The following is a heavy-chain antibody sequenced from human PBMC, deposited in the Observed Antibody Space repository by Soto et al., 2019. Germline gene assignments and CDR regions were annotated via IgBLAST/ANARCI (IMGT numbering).Heavy chain of an antibody. CDR3: VVAAAGTPFDY. J-gene: IGHJ4*02. Sequence: QVQLVQSGAEVKKPGSSVKVSCKASGGTFSSYTISWVRQAPGQGLEWMGRIIPILGIANYAQKFQGRVTITADKSTSTAYMELSSLNSDVTAVYYCVVAAAGTPFDYWGQGTLVTVSS. V-gene: IGHV1-69*02. D-gene: IGHD6-13*01. CDR2: IIPILGIA. CDR1: GGTFSSYT.